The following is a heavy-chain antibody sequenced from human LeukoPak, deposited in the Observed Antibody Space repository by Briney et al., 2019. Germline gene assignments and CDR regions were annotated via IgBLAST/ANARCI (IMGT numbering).Heavy chain of an antibody. CDR3: ARDLGGIYFDY. J-gene: IGHJ4*02. V-gene: IGHV4-59*01. Sequence: HSETLSLTCTVSGGSISSYYWSWIRQPPGKGLEWIGSIHFSGSTNYNPSLRSRVTISVDTSKNQLSLKLSSVTAADTAVYYCARDLGGIYFDYWGQGTLVTVSS. CDR2: IHFSGST. D-gene: IGHD1-26*01. CDR1: GGSISSYY.